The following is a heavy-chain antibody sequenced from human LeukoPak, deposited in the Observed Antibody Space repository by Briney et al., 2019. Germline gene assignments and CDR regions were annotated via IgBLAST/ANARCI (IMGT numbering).Heavy chain of an antibody. V-gene: IGHV4-59*12. CDR2: IYYSGST. CDR1: GGSISSYY. CDR3: ARGRHVSPTATYYYYMDV. J-gene: IGHJ6*03. D-gene: IGHD5-18*01. Sequence: SETLSLTCTVSGGSISSYYWSWIRQPPGKGLEWIGYIYYSGSTNYNPSLKSRVTISVDTSKNQFSLKLSSVTAADTAVYYCARGRHVSPTATYYYYMDVWGKGTTVKVSS.